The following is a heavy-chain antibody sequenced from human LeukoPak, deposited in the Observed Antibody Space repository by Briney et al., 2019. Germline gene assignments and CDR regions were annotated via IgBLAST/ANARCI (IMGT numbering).Heavy chain of an antibody. CDR3: ARWDHYYDSSGQQYYFDY. J-gene: IGHJ4*02. CDR1: GGTFSSYA. D-gene: IGHD3-22*01. Sequence: SVKVSCKASGGTFSSYAISWVRQAPGQGLEWMGGIIPIFGTANYAQKFQGRVTITADESTSTAYMELSSLRSEDTAVYYCARWDHYYDSSGQQYYFDYWGQGTLVTVSS. V-gene: IGHV1-69*13. CDR2: IIPIFGTA.